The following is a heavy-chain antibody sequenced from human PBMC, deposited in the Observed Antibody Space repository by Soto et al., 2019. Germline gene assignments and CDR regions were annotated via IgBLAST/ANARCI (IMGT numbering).Heavy chain of an antibody. D-gene: IGHD5-12*01. CDR2: MNPNSGNT. J-gene: IGHJ6*03. CDR3: AREGIVATIVSYYYYYYMDV. CDR1: GYTFTSYD. Sequence: GASVKVSCKASGYTFTSYDINWVRQATGQGLEWMGWMNPNSGNTGYAQKFQGRVTMTRNTSISTAYMELSSLRSGDTAVYYCAREGIVATIVSYYYYYYMDVWGKGTTVTVSS. V-gene: IGHV1-8*01.